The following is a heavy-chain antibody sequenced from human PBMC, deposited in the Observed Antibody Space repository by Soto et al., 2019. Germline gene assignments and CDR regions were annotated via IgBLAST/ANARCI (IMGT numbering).Heavy chain of an antibody. J-gene: IGHJ4*02. D-gene: IGHD1-1*01. CDR2: IGGNGGNI. Sequence: EVQLLQSGGGLVQPGESLRLSCAASGFSFSDHANAMAWVRQAPGKGLEWVSSIGGNGGNIDYAASVKGRFTISRDISKNTLFLQMSSLRVEDAAVYFCAAKTLGNFPFDYWGQGTLVTVSS. CDR3: AAKTLGNFPFDY. CDR1: GFSFSDHA. V-gene: IGHV3-23*01.